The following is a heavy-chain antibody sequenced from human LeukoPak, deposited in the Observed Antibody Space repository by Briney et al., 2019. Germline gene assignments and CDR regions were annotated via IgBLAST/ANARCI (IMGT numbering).Heavy chain of an antibody. CDR1: GGTLTSYY. Sequence: ASVKVSCKASGGTLTSYYMHWVRQAPGQGLEWVGIINPSGGSTSYAQKFQGRVTMTRDTSTSTVFMELSSLRSEDTAVYYCARGNEDMATLHFDYWGQGTLVTVSS. D-gene: IGHD5-24*01. J-gene: IGHJ4*02. CDR3: ARGNEDMATLHFDY. CDR2: INPSGGST. V-gene: IGHV1-46*01.